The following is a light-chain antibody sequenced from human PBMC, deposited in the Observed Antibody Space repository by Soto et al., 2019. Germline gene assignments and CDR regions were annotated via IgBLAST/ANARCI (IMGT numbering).Light chain of an antibody. CDR3: QQYNNWPWT. J-gene: IGKJ1*01. Sequence: EMVMTQSPATLSVSPGERATLSCRASQSVSSNLSWYQQKPGQAPRLLIYGASTRATGVPARFSGSGSGTEFTLTISSLQSEDIAVYSCQQYNNWPWTFGQGTKVDI. V-gene: IGKV3-15*01. CDR1: QSVSSN. CDR2: GAS.